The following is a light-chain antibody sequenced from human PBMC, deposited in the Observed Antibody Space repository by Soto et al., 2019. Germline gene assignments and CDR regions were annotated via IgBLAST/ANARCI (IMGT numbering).Light chain of an antibody. CDR1: SSNIGAGYD. CDR2: GNT. CDR3: QSYDSSLSGVL. J-gene: IGLJ2*01. V-gene: IGLV1-40*01. Sequence: QSVVTQPPSVSGAPGQRVTISCTGTSSNIGAGYDVHWYQQLPGTAPTVLIYGNTNRPSGVPDRFSGSKSGTSASLAITGLQAEDEADYYCQSYDSSLSGVLFGGGTKLTVL.